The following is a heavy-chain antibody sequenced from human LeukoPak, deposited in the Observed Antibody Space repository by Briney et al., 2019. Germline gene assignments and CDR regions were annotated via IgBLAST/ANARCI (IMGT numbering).Heavy chain of an antibody. V-gene: IGHV3-21*01. CDR2: ISSSSSYI. CDR3: AGYYYDSTTYRDY. J-gene: IGHJ4*02. Sequence: GGSLRLSCAASGFPFSSYEMNWVRQAPGKGLEWVSSISSSSSYIYYADSVKGRFTISRDNAKNSLYLQMNSLRAEDTAVYYCAGYYYDSTTYRDYWGQGTLVTVSS. D-gene: IGHD3-22*01. CDR1: GFPFSSYE.